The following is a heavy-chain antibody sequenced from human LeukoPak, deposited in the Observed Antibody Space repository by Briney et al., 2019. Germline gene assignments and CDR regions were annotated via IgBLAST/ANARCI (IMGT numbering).Heavy chain of an antibody. CDR2: IIPIFGTA. J-gene: IGHJ4*02. D-gene: IGHD6-13*01. Sequence: SVKVSCKASGGTFSSYAISWVRQAPGQGLEWMGGIIPIFGTANYAQKFQGRVTITADESTSTAYMELSSLRSEDTAVYYCAVGIAAASVDFDYWGQGTLVTVSS. V-gene: IGHV1-69*13. CDR1: GGTFSSYA. CDR3: AVGIAAASVDFDY.